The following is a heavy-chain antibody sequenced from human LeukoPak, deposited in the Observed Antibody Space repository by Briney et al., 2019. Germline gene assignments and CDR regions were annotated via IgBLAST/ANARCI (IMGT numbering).Heavy chain of an antibody. J-gene: IGHJ4*02. CDR1: AYSISSGYF. CDR2: IFHSGSV. D-gene: IGHD3-16*01. CDR3: ARLQRGGVLDY. Sequence: SETLSLTCTVSAYSISSGYFWGWIRQPPGKGPEWIGSIFHSGSVYYNPSLQSRVTISVDTSKNQFSLKLSSVTAADTAVYYCARLQRGGVLDYWGQGTLVTVSS. V-gene: IGHV4-38-2*02.